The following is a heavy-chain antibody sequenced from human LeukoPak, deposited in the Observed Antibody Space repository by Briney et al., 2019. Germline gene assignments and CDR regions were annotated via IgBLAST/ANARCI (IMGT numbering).Heavy chain of an antibody. CDR1: GFTVSSNY. V-gene: IGHV3-53*01. CDR3: ARGKEGVDY. D-gene: IGHD3-16*01. J-gene: IGHJ4*02. Sequence: GSLRLSCAASGFTVSSNYMNWVRQAPGKGLEWVSVIYGGGNTYYADSVEGRFTISRDNSKNTLYLQMNSLRAEDTAVYYCARGKEGVDYWGQGTLVTVSS. CDR2: IYGGGNT.